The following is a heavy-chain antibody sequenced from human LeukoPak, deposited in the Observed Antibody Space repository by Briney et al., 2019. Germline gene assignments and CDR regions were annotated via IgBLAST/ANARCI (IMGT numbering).Heavy chain of an antibody. D-gene: IGHD5-24*01. CDR1: GYTFTSYG. J-gene: IGHJ6*03. CDR2: IIPIFGTA. Sequence: GASVTVSCKASGYTFTSYGISWVRQAPGQGLEWMGGIIPIFGTANYAQKFQGRVTITADKSTSTASMELSSLRSEDTAVYYCARVAKSGDGYKHDRYYYYYMDVWGKGTTVTISS. CDR3: ARVAKSGDGYKHDRYYYYYMDV. V-gene: IGHV1-69*06.